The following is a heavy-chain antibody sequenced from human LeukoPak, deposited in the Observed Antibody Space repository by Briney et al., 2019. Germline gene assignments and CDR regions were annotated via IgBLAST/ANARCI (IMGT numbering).Heavy chain of an antibody. CDR3: ASSGDYYDSSGYPLPFDY. CDR2: IYYSGGT. Sequence: PSETLSLTCTVSGGSISSYCWSWIRQPPGKGLEWIGYIYYSGGTNYNPSLKSRVTISVDTSKNQFSLKLSSVTAADTAVYYCASSGDYYDSSGYPLPFDYWGQGTLVTVSS. V-gene: IGHV4-59*08. D-gene: IGHD3-22*01. J-gene: IGHJ4*02. CDR1: GGSISSYC.